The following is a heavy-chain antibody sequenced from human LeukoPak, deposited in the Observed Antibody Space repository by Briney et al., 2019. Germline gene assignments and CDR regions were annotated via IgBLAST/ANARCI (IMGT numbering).Heavy chain of an antibody. CDR1: GYTFTRYF. Sequence: ASVKVSCKASGYTFTRYFMHWVLQAPGQGPEWMGIINPNGGSTSSAQKFQDRFTMARDTSTSTVYMELSSLRSEDTAIYYCARHQTEGYYDSSGSFDYWGQGILVTVSS. CDR3: ARHQTEGYYDSSGSFDY. CDR2: INPNGGST. V-gene: IGHV1-46*01. D-gene: IGHD3-22*01. J-gene: IGHJ4*02.